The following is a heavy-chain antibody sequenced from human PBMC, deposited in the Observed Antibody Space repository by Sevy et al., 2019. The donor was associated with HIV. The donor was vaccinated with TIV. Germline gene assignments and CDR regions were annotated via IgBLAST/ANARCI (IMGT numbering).Heavy chain of an antibody. V-gene: IGHV4-30-4*01. Sequence: SETLSLTCTVSGGSISSGDYYWTWIRQSPGKGLEWIGYIYYSGTTYYNPSLKSRVTISVDTSKNQFSRRLSSVTAADTAVYYCARYCISTSRHNWFDPWGQGTLVTVSS. D-gene: IGHD2-2*01. CDR3: ARYCISTSRHNWFDP. CDR2: IYYSGTT. J-gene: IGHJ5*02. CDR1: GGSISSGDYY.